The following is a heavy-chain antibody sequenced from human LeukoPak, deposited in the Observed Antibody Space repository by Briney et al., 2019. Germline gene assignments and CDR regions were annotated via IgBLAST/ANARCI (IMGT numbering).Heavy chain of an antibody. CDR1: GGSISSGSYY. D-gene: IGHD3-3*01. V-gene: IGHV4-61*02. CDR2: IYTSGST. CDR3: ARSRFLEWLEAKDWFDP. Sequence: SQTLSLTCTVSGGSISSGSYYWSWIRQPAGKGLEWIGRIYTSGSTNYNPSLKSRVTISVDTSKNQFSLKLSSVTAADTAVYYCARSRFLEWLEAKDWFDPWGQGTLVTVSS. J-gene: IGHJ5*02.